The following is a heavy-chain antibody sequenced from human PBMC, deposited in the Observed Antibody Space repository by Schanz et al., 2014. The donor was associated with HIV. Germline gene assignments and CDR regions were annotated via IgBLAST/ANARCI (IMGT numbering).Heavy chain of an antibody. CDR1: GFTFSSDG. J-gene: IGHJ6*02. D-gene: IGHD2-15*01. V-gene: IGHV3-33*01. CDR2: MWYDESHK. CDR3: ARGSGPYYYYYGMDV. Sequence: QVQLVESGGGVVQPGRSLRLACSASGFTFSSDGMHWVRQAPGKGLEWGAAMWYDESHKGYADSVKGRFTISRDKSKNTLYLQMNSLRAEDTAVYYCARGSGPYYYYYGMDVWGQGTTVTVSS.